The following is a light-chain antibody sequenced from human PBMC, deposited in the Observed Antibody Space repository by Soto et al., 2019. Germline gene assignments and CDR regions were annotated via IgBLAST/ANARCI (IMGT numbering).Light chain of an antibody. J-gene: IGLJ1*01. CDR2: DVS. CDR1: SSDVGRYDY. Sequence: QSALTQPPSASGSPGQSVTISCTGTSSDVGRYDYVSWYQHHPGKAPKLIIYDVSQRPSGVPDRFSGSKSDNTASLTVSGLQAEDEADYYCNSYADSNTYLFGPGTKLTVL. V-gene: IGLV2-8*01. CDR3: NSYADSNTYL.